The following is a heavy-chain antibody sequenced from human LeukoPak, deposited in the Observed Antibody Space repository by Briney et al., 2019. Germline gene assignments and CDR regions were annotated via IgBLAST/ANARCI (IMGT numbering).Heavy chain of an antibody. CDR1: GGSISSYF. CDR3: ARDGNGSQAFDF. V-gene: IGHV4-4*07. CDR2: IYSSGST. D-gene: IGHD2-15*01. Sequence: PSETLSLTCTVSGGSISSYFWSWIRQPAGKGLEWIGRIYSSGSTNYNPSLKSRVTISVDKSSNQFSLNLTSVTAADTAVYYCARDGNGSQAFDFWGQGTLVTVFS. J-gene: IGHJ4*02.